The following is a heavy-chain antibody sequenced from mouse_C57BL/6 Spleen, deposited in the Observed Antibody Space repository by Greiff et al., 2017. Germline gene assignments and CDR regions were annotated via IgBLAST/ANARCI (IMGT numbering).Heavy chain of an antibody. CDR3: ARSYYGTAGFAY. CDR2: IDPADGET. Sequence: EVQLQQSGAELVKPGASVKLSCTASGFTIKGYYMHWVKQRTEQGLEWIGGIDPADGETKYAPKFKGKATITADPSSNTAYLQLSSLTSEDTAVYYCARSYYGTAGFAYWGQGTLVTVSA. V-gene: IGHV14-2*01. CDR1: GFTIKGYY. D-gene: IGHD1-2*01. J-gene: IGHJ3*01.